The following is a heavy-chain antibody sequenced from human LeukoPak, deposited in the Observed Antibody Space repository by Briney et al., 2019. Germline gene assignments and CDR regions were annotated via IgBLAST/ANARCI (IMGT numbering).Heavy chain of an antibody. J-gene: IGHJ4*02. CDR1: GFTFSSYG. V-gene: IGHV3-30*03. CDR3: ARGYCTSSSCYNDY. D-gene: IGHD2-2*02. CDR2: MSFDVNNK. Sequence: PGRSLRLSCAASGFTFSSYGMHWVRQAPGKGLEWVATMSFDVNNKYYADSVRGRFTISRDNSKNTLYLQMNSLGAEDTAVYSCARGYCTSSSCYNDYWGQGTLVTVSS.